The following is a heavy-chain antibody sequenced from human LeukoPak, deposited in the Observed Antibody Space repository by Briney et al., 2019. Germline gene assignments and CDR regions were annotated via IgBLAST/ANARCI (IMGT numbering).Heavy chain of an antibody. CDR1: GYTFTSYD. CDR2: MNPNSGNT. Sequence: ASVKVSCKASGYTFTSYDINWVRQATGQGLEWMGWMNPNSGNTGYAQKFQGRVTMTRNTSISTAYMELSSLRSEDAAVYYCARLNYDILTGYYSPRGIDYWGQGTLVTVSS. CDR3: ARLNYDILTGYYSPRGIDY. D-gene: IGHD3-9*01. J-gene: IGHJ4*02. V-gene: IGHV1-8*01.